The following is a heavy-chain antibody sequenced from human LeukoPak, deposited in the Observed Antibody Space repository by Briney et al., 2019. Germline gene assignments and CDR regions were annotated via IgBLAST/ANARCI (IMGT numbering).Heavy chain of an antibody. CDR1: GFTFSSYS. CDR2: ISSSSSYI. Sequence: NAGGSLRLSCAASGFTFSSYSMNWVRQAPGKGLEWVSSISSSSSYIYYADSVKGRFTISRDNAKNSLYLQMNSLRAEDTAVYYCASQTMVRGVITSYYFDYWGQGTLVTVSS. V-gene: IGHV3-21*01. CDR3: ASQTMVRGVITSYYFDY. D-gene: IGHD3-10*01. J-gene: IGHJ4*02.